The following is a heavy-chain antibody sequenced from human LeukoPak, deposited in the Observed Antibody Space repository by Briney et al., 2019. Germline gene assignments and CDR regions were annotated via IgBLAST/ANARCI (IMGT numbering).Heavy chain of an antibody. V-gene: IGHV1-24*01. CDR3: ARDSSGYYFHDY. Sequence: ASVKVSCKVSGYTLTELSMYWVRQAPGKGLEWMGGFDPEDGETIYAQKFQGRVTMTRDTSISTAYMELSRLRSDDTAVYYCARDSSGYYFHDYWGQGTLVTVSS. J-gene: IGHJ4*02. CDR1: GYTLTELS. CDR2: FDPEDGET. D-gene: IGHD3-22*01.